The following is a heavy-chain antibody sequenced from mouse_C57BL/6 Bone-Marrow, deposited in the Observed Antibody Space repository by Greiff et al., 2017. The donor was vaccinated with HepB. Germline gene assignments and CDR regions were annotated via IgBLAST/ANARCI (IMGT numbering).Heavy chain of an antibody. CDR2: IRLKSDNYAT. CDR3: TGACEY. Sequence: LQQSGGGLVQPGGSMKLSCVASGFTFSNYWMNWVRQSPEKGLEWVAQIRLKSDNYATHYAESVKGRSTISRDDSKSSVYLQMNNLRAEDTGIYYCTGACEYWGQGTTLTVSS. CDR1: GFTFSNYW. J-gene: IGHJ2*01. V-gene: IGHV6-3*01.